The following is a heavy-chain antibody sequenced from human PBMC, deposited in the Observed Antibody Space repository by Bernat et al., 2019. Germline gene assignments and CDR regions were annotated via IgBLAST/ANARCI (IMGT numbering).Heavy chain of an antibody. J-gene: IGHJ4*02. CDR1: GFNFNDYG. CDR2: ISSDKSAQ. CDR3: TKNSVYYRLDH. D-gene: IGHD5/OR15-5a*01. V-gene: IGHV3-7*03. Sequence: EVQMVESGGRLVQPGGSLRVSCVVSGFNFNDYGMTWVRQAPGKGLEWVAAISSDKSAQHYVDSVKGRFIISRDNAEYSLYLQMNSLRAEDTAVYYCTKNSVYYRLDHWGQGALVTVSS.